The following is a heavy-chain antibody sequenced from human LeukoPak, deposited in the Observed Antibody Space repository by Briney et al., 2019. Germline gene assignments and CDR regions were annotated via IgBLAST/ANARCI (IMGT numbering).Heavy chain of an antibody. V-gene: IGHV7-4-1*02. J-gene: IGHJ6*03. CDR2: INTNTGNP. CDR3: ARDQSSSWSHYYYMDA. D-gene: IGHD6-13*01. CDR1: GYTFTSYA. Sequence: ASVKVSCKASGYTFTSYAMNWVRQAPGQGLEWMGWINTNTGNPTYAQGFTGRFVFSLDTPVSTAYLQISSLKAEDTAVYYCARDQSSSWSHYYYMDAWGKGTTVTVSS.